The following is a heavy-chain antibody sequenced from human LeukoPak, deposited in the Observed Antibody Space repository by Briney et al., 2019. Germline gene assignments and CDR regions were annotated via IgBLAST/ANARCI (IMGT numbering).Heavy chain of an antibody. CDR3: AKARGASSYSGLDV. V-gene: IGHV3-23*01. CDR2: VCGGATST. Sequence: PGGSLRLSCAASGFTFSNYAMSWVRQAPGKGLEWVSVVCGGATSTYYADSVKGRFTISRDNSQNTLYMQMNSLRAEDTAVYYCAKARGASSYSGLDVWGQGTTVTVSS. J-gene: IGHJ6*02. CDR1: GFTFSNYA. D-gene: IGHD2-15*01.